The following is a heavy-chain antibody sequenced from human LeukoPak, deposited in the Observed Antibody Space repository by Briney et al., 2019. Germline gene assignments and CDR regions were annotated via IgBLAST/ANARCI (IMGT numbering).Heavy chain of an antibody. Sequence: ASVKVSCKASGYIFTSYYMHWVRQAPGQGLEWMGIINPSAGSTSYTQKFQGRVTTTRDTSTSTVYMELSSLRSEDTAVYFCARSGITASGTPTDYWGQGTLVTVSS. D-gene: IGHD6-13*01. J-gene: IGHJ4*02. V-gene: IGHV1-46*01. CDR3: ARSGITASGTPTDY. CDR1: GYIFTSYY. CDR2: INPSAGST.